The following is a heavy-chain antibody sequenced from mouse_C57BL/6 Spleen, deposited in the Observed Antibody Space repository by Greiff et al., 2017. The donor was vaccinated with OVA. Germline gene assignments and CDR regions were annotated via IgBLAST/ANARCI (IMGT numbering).Heavy chain of an antibody. Sequence: EVMLVESGGGLVQPGGSMKLSCAASGFTFSDAWMDWVRQSPEKGLEWVAEIRNKANIHATYYAESVKGRFTISRDDSKSSVYLQMNSLRAEDTGIYYCTRGDGYYFDYWGQGTTLTVSS. CDR1: GFTFSDAW. CDR2: IRNKANIHAT. CDR3: TRGDGYYFDY. J-gene: IGHJ2*01. V-gene: IGHV6-6*01.